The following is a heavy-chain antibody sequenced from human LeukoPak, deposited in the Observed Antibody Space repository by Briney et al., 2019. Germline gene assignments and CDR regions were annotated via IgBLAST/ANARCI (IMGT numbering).Heavy chain of an antibody. CDR3: ARPLTSYWYFDL. J-gene: IGHJ2*01. V-gene: IGHV4-39*07. D-gene: IGHD4/OR15-4a*01. CDR1: GGSISSSSYY. CDR2: IYYSGST. Sequence: PSETLSLTCTVSGGSISSSSYYWGWIRQPPGKGLEWIGSIYYSGSTYYNPSLKSRVTISVDTSKNQFSLKLSSVTAADTAVYYCARPLTSYWYFDLWGRGTLVTVSS.